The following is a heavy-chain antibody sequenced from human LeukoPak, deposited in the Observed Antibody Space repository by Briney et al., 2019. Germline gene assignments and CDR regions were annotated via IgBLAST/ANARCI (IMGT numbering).Heavy chain of an antibody. V-gene: IGHV1-46*01. CDR2: INPSGGST. Sequence: ASVKVSCKASGYTFTSYYMHWVRQAPGQGLERMGLINPSGGSTSYAQKFQGRVTMTRDTSTSTVYMELSSLRSEDTAVYYCARGGGTLQAVAATGFDYWGQGTLVTVSS. J-gene: IGHJ4*02. CDR1: GYTFTSYY. CDR3: ARGGGTLQAVAATGFDY. D-gene: IGHD6-19*01.